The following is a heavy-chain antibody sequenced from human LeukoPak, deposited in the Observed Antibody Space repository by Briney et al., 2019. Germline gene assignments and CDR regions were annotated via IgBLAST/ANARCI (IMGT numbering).Heavy chain of an antibody. CDR2: IGTATTTI. V-gene: IGHV3-48*02. D-gene: IGHD4-23*01. CDR3: ARHDYGGNSGDY. CDR1: GFTFSSYS. J-gene: IGHJ4*02. Sequence: PGGSLRLSCAASGFTFSSYSMTWVRQAPGKGLEWVSYIGTATTTIYYADSVKDRFTISRDNAKNSLYLQMNSLRDEDTAVYYCARHDYGGNSGDYWGQGTLVTVSS.